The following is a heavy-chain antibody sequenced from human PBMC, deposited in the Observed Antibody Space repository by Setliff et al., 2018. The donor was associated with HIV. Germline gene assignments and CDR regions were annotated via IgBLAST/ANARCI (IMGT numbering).Heavy chain of an antibody. CDR3: ARVGLAYSGDMDV. D-gene: IGHD2-21*01. CDR1: GGSITNNNYL. V-gene: IGHV4-30-4*01. J-gene: IGHJ6*03. Sequence: PSETLSLTCTVSGGSITNNNYLWSWVRQHPEKGLEWIAYIHHSGNAYYTPSLQSRATISVDTSRNQFPLRLNSVTAADTAVYFCARVGLAYSGDMDVWGKGTTVTVSS. CDR2: IHHSGNA.